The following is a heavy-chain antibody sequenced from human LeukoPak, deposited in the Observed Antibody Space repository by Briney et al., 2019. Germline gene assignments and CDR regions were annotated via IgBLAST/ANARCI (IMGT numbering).Heavy chain of an antibody. CDR3: ARVHPHTRGPIDP. Sequence: PSETLSLTCTVSGGSISSSSYYWGWIRQPPGKGLEWIGSICYSGSTYYNPSLKSRVTISVDTSKNQFSLKLSSVTAADTAVYYYARVHPHTRGPIDPWGQGTLVTVSS. J-gene: IGHJ5*02. V-gene: IGHV4-39*07. CDR2: ICYSGST. CDR1: GGSISSSSYY. D-gene: IGHD3-3*01.